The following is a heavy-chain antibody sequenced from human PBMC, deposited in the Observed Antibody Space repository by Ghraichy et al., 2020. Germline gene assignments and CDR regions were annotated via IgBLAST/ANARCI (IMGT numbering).Heavy chain of an antibody. J-gene: IGHJ4*02. V-gene: IGHV3-48*04. D-gene: IGHD6-6*01. CDR2: ISGSSTTI. CDR3: AKDRGGSSYPLFDF. Sequence: WVTYISGSSTTIYYADSVKGRFTISRDNAKNSLFLQMNSLSAEDTAVYYCAKDRGGSSYPLFDFFVQGTVAT.